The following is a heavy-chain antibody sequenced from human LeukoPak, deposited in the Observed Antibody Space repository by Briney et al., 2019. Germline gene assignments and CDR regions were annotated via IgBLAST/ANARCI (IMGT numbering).Heavy chain of an antibody. CDR1: GFTFDDYA. CDR2: ISWNSGSI. Sequence: PGGSLRLSCAASGFTFDDYAVHWVRQAPGKGLEWVSGISWNSGSIGYADSVKGRFTISRDNAKNSLYLQMNSLRAEDTALYYCAKLVGRGDYDDYWGQGTLVTVSS. V-gene: IGHV3-9*01. CDR3: AKLVGRGDYDDY. J-gene: IGHJ4*02. D-gene: IGHD2-21*02.